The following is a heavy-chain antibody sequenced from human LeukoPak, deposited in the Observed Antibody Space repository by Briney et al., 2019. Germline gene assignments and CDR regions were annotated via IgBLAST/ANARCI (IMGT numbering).Heavy chain of an antibody. Sequence: GGSLRLSSTASGFTFSSTGMHWSRQAPGKGLEWVSYIRYDGNNKYYGDSVKGRLTVSRDNSKNTLYLQMNSLRVEDTAVYYCARTCNPDYWGQGTLVTVSS. CDR3: ARTCNPDY. D-gene: IGHD1-14*01. J-gene: IGHJ4*02. CDR2: IRYDGNNK. CDR1: GFTFSSTG. V-gene: IGHV3-30*02.